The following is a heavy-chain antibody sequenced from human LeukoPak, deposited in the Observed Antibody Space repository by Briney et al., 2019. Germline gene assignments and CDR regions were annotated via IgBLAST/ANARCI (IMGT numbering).Heavy chain of an antibody. J-gene: IGHJ4*02. CDR1: GFTFSSFW. CDR2: INQDGSEK. V-gene: IGHV3-7*03. Sequence: GGSLRLSCAGSGFTFSSFWMSWVRQAPGKGLEWVANINQDGSEKYYVDSVKGRFAISRDNAKNSLYLQMNSLRAEDTAVYYCATDILPTTSCFAYWDQGTLVTVSS. CDR3: ATDILPTTSCFAY. D-gene: IGHD2-2*01.